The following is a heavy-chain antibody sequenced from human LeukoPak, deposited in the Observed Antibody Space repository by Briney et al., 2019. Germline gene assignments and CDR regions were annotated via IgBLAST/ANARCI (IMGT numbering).Heavy chain of an antibody. CDR1: GGSISSYY. Sequence: SSETLSLTCTVSGGSISSYYWSWIRQPPGKGLEWIGYIYYSGSTNYNPSLKSRVTISVDTSKNQFSLKLSSVTAADTAVYYCARATDDFDAFDIWGQGTMVTVSS. CDR3: ARATDDFDAFDI. V-gene: IGHV4-59*01. CDR2: IYYSGST. D-gene: IGHD1-1*01. J-gene: IGHJ3*02.